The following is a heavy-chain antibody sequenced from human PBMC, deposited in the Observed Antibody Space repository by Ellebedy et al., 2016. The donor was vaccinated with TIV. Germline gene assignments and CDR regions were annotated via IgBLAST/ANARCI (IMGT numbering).Heavy chain of an antibody. V-gene: IGHV3-23*01. CDR1: GFTFSNYA. J-gene: IGHJ4*02. D-gene: IGHD3-10*01. CDR3: AKKYSRGAIFTTVRGGNFDY. Sequence: GESLKISXAASGFTFSNYAMGWVRQAPGKGLEWVSSISGGGSSPYYADSVKGRFTISRDNTKNTLYLQVNSLRAEDTAVYYCAKKYSRGAIFTTVRGGNFDYWGQGTLVTVSS. CDR2: ISGGGSSP.